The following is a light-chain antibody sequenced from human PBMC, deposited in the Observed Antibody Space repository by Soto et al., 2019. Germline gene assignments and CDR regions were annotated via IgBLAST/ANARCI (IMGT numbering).Light chain of an antibody. CDR1: QSLIHSDGDTY. J-gene: IGKJ1*01. V-gene: IGKV2-30*02. CDR3: LQGTHWPWT. CDR2: TVS. Sequence: DVVMTQSPLSLPVTLGQPASISCRSSQSLIHSDGDTYLNWFQQRPGQSPRRLIYTVSDRDSGVPDRFSGSGSGSDFTLKISRLEAEDVGIYYCLQGTHWPWTCCQGTEVEIK.